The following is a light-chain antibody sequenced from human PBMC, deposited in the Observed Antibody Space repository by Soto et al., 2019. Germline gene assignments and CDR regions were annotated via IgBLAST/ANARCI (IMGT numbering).Light chain of an antibody. J-gene: IGLJ1*01. CDR3: FSYTSSCSYD. V-gene: IGLV2-14*01. CDR1: SSGSGNDKY. CDR2: EVS. Sequence: QSVLTQPASVSGSPGQSITISCTGTSSGSGNDKYVSRYQQQPGNAPQPTIYEVSNRASGVSKRCSGSKSGSTASLTMSGLQAENERDYYCFSYTSSCSYDLGTGPKVTVL.